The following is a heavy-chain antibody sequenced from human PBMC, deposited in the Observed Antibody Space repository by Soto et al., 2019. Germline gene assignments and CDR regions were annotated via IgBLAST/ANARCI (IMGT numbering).Heavy chain of an antibody. J-gene: IGHJ4*02. D-gene: IGHD5-18*01. CDR3: ASDPGSSYGPPDY. CDR2: ISSSSSTI. V-gene: IGHV3-48*02. CDR1: GFTFSSYS. Sequence: EVQLVESGGGLVQPGGSLRLSCAASGFTFSSYSMNWVRQAPGKGLEWVSYISSSSSTIYYADSVKGRFTISRDNSKNSLYLQMNSLRDEDTAVYSCASDPGSSYGPPDYWGQGTLVTVSS.